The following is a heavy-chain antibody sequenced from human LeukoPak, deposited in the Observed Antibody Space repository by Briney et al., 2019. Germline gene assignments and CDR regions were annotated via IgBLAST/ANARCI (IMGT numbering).Heavy chain of an antibody. D-gene: IGHD6-13*01. Sequence: GGSLRLSCAASGITVSTNYMNWVRQAPGKGLEWVSVISGSSDITYYADSVKGRFTISRDNSKNTLYLQMNSLRAEDTAVYYCAKGRSGIAAAGLNYWGQGTLVTVSS. V-gene: IGHV3-23*01. CDR2: ISGSSDIT. CDR3: AKGRSGIAAAGLNY. J-gene: IGHJ4*02. CDR1: GITVSTNY.